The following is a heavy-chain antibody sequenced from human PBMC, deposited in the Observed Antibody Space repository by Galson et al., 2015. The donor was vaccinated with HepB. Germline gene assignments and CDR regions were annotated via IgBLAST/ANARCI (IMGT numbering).Heavy chain of an antibody. D-gene: IGHD3-9*01. CDR3: ARDRGGGYFDWLSSSGYFDY. CDR2: INPSGGSA. J-gene: IGHJ4*02. Sequence: SVKVSCKASGYTFTSYYMHWVRQAPGQGLEWMGIINPSGGSASYAQKLQGRVTMTRDTSTSTVYMELSSLRSEDTAVYYCARDRGGGYFDWLSSSGYFDYWGQGTLVTVSS. CDR1: GYTFTSYY. V-gene: IGHV1-46*04.